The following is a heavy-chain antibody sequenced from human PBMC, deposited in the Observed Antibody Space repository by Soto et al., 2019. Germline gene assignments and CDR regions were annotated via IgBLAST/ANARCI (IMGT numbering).Heavy chain of an antibody. CDR2: IARFGSSM. CDR3: VRERAGTPNFPRNALAI. V-gene: IGHV3-11*01. J-gene: IGHJ4*03. CDR1: GFDFRDYY. D-gene: IGHD6-19*01. Sequence: VQLVESGGGLVKSGGSLRLSCTASGFDFRDYYMTWIRQPPGKGLEWVSTIARFGSSMYYADSVKGRFTISRDDAKNSLFLQMNNLRADDTAVYYCVRERAGTPNFPRNALAIWGHGTLVTVSS.